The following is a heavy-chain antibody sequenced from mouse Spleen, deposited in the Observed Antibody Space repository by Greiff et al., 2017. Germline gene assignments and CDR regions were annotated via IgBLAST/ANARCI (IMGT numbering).Heavy chain of an antibody. D-gene: IGHD1-2*01. V-gene: IGHV2-2*01. CDR3: ARNGYNIDY. CDR1: GFSLTSSG. J-gene: IGHJ2*01. Sequence: VQLQQSGPGLVQPSQRLSITCPVSGFSLTSSGVHWVRQSPGKGLEWLGVIWSGGSTDYYAAFISRLSISKDNSKSHVFFKMNRLQADDTAIYDCARNGYNIDYWGQGTTLTVSS. CDR2: IWSGGST.